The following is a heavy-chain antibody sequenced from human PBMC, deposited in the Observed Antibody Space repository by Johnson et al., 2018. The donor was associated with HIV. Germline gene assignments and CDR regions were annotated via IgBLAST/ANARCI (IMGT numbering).Heavy chain of an antibody. J-gene: IGHJ3*02. Sequence: VQLVESGGGVVRPGGSLRLSCAASGFTFSSYWMHWVRQAPGKGLVWVSRINSDGSSTSYADSVKGRFTISRDNAKNTLYLKMNSLGAEDTAVYYCTRGWGYAFDIWGRGTMVTVSS. CDR3: TRGWGYAFDI. CDR2: INSDGSST. V-gene: IGHV3-74*02. CDR1: GFTFSSYW. D-gene: IGHD3-10*01.